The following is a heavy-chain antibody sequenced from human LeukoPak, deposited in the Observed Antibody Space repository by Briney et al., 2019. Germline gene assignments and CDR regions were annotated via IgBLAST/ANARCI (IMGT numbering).Heavy chain of an antibody. CDR1: GYTLTELS. J-gene: IGHJ3*02. CDR2: FDPEDGET. V-gene: IGHV1-24*01. D-gene: IGHD6-13*01. CDR3: ATKVAAAGTCAFDI. Sequence: ASVKVSCKVSGYTLTELSMHWVRQAPGKGLEWMGGFDPEDGETIYAQKFQGRVTMTEDTSTDTAYMELSSLRSEDTAVYYCATKVAAAGTCAFDIWGQRTMVTVSS.